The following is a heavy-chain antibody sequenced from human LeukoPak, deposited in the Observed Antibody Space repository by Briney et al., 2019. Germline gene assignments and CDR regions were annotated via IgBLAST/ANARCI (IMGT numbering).Heavy chain of an antibody. J-gene: IGHJ3*02. CDR3: ARGTGRGYSYGYYGAFDI. V-gene: IGHV3-23*01. CDR2: ISGSGGST. D-gene: IGHD5-18*01. CDR1: GFTFSSYA. Sequence: GGSLRLSCAASGFTFSSYATSWVRQAPGKGLEWVSAISGSGGSTYYADSVKGRFTISRDNAKNSLYLQMNSLRAEDTAVYYCARGTGRGYSYGYYGAFDIWGQGTMVTVSS.